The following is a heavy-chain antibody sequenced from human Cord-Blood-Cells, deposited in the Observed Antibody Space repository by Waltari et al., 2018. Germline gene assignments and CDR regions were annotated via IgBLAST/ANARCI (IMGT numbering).Heavy chain of an antibody. V-gene: IGHV1-46*01. J-gene: IGHJ3*02. CDR2: INPSGGST. Sequence: QVQLVQSGAEVKKPGASVKVSCKASGYTFTSYYMHWVRQPTGTGLEWMGIINPSGGSTSYAQKFQGRVTMTRDTSTSTVYMELSSLRSEDTAVYYCASNLGINCSSTSCYTLDAFDIWGQGTMVTVSS. CDR1: GYTFTSYY. D-gene: IGHD2-2*02. CDR3: ASNLGINCSSTSCYTLDAFDI.